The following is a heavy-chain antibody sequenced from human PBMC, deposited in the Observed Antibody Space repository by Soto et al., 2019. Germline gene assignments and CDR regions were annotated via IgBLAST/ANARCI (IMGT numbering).Heavy chain of an antibody. CDR1: GYTFTSYG. D-gene: IGHD3-22*01. J-gene: IGHJ4*02. CDR2: ISAHNGDT. V-gene: IGHV1-18*01. Sequence: ASVKVSCKASGYTFTSYGISWVRQAPGQGLEWVGWISAHNGDTRYAQNLQGRITMTTDTYTNTAYMELTSLTSDDTAVYYCARDWSRYYDSSGLMWFYWGQGTLVTVSS. CDR3: ARDWSRYYDSSGLMWFY.